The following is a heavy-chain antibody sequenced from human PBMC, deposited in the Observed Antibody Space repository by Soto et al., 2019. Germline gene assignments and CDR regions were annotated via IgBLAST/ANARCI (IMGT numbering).Heavy chain of an antibody. CDR2: IIPILGIA. V-gene: IGHV1-69*08. CDR3: ATERGESLEFYYSHGMDV. CDR1: GGTFSNST. D-gene: IGHD2-21*01. Sequence: QVQLVQAGAEVKKPGSSVKVSCKASGGTFSNSTISWVRQAPGLGLEWMGRIIPILGIANYAQKFQGRVTITADKSTTTGNMEMSSQRYEDTAMYYRATERGESLEFYYSHGMDVWVQGTTVTDSS. J-gene: IGHJ6*02.